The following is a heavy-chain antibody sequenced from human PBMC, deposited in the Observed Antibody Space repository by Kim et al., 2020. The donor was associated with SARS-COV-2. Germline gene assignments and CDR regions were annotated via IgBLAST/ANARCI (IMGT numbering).Heavy chain of an antibody. J-gene: IGHJ5*02. Sequence: SETLSLTCAVYGGSFSGYYWSWIRQPPGKGLEWIGEINHSGSTNYNPSLKSRVTISVDTSKNQFSLKLSSVTAADTAVYYCARSSRATIFGVVSWFDPWGQGTLVTVSS. V-gene: IGHV4-34*01. CDR1: GGSFSGYY. D-gene: IGHD3-3*01. CDR2: INHSGST. CDR3: ARSSRATIFGVVSWFDP.